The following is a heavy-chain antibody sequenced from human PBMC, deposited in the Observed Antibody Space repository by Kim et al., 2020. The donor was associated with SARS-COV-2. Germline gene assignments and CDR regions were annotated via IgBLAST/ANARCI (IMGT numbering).Heavy chain of an antibody. Sequence: DTVKGRFTISRDNSKKTLYLQMNSLRDEETAVYYCAKDDGPYTTGWYSFDFWGQGTLVTVPS. J-gene: IGHJ4*02. CDR3: AKDDGPYTTGWYSFDF. D-gene: IGHD6-19*01. V-gene: IGHV3-23*01.